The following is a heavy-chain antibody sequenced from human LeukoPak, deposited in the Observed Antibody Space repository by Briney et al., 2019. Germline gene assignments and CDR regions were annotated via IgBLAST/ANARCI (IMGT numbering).Heavy chain of an antibody. Sequence: SQTLSLTCTVSGGSISSGTYYWSWIRQPPGKGLEWIGYIYYSGTTYYNPSLKTRVIISVDTSKNQFSLKLSSVTAADTAVYYCASYSSSSSFFWFDPWGQGTLVTVSS. CDR3: ASYSSSSSFFWFDP. J-gene: IGHJ5*02. D-gene: IGHD6-6*01. V-gene: IGHV4-30-4*01. CDR2: IYYSGTT. CDR1: GGSISSGTYY.